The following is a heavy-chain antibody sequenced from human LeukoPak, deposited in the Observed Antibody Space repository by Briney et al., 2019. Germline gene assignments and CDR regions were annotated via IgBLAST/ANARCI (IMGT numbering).Heavy chain of an antibody. CDR3: ATSGIGYCSSTSCPPCY. Sequence: ESLKISCKGSGYRFTSYWIGWVRQMPGKGLEWMGIIYPGDSDTRYSPSFRGQVTISADKSISTAYLQWSSLKASDTAMYYCATSGIGYCSSTSCPPCYWGQGTLVTVSS. D-gene: IGHD2-2*01. J-gene: IGHJ4*02. CDR2: IYPGDSDT. V-gene: IGHV5-51*01. CDR1: GYRFTSYW.